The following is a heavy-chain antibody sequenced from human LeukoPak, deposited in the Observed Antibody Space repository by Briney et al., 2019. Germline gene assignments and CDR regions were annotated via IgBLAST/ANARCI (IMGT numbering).Heavy chain of an antibody. CDR2: ISALNGNA. J-gene: IGHJ4*02. V-gene: IGHV1-18*01. CDR1: GYTFTDYG. CDR3: ARDEQYQLMILDF. D-gene: IGHD1/OR15-1a*01. Sequence: ASVKVSCKASGYTFTDYGFTWVRQAPGQGLEWMGWISALNGNANYAHKFRGRVTLTRDTSTGTAYMELRSLKSDDTAVYYCARDEQYQLMILDFWGQGALITVSS.